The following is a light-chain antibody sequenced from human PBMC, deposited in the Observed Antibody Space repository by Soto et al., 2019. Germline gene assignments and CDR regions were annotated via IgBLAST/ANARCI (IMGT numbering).Light chain of an antibody. CDR1: SRDVGAYNY. V-gene: IGLV2-8*01. CDR3: TSHAGTNNFPYV. CDR2: EVT. Sequence: QSALTQPPSASGSPGQSVTISCTGTSRDVGAYNYVSWYQHRPGKAPKLMIYEVTKRPSGVPDRFSGAKSGNTASLTVSGLQAEDEADYYCTSHAGTNNFPYVVGTGTKLTVL. J-gene: IGLJ1*01.